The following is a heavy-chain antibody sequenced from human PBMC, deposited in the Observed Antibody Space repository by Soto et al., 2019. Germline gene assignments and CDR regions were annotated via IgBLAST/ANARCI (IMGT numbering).Heavy chain of an antibody. J-gene: IGHJ5*02. D-gene: IGHD1-20*01. CDR2: IYYSGST. CDR3: ARVTGTEFPFDP. Sequence: PSETLSLTCTVSGGSISSYYWSWIRQPPGKGLEWIGYIYYSGSTNYNPSLKSRVTISVDTSKNQFSLKLSSVTAADTAVYYCARVTGTEFPFDPWGQGTLVTVSS. V-gene: IGHV4-59*01. CDR1: GGSISSYY.